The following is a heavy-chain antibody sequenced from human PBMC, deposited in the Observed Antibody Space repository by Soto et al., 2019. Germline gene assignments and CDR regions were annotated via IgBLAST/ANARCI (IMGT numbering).Heavy chain of an antibody. V-gene: IGHV1-46*01. J-gene: IGHJ6*02. Sequence: QVQLVQSGAEVKKPGASVKLSCKTSGYIFTNYYMHWVRQAPGQGLEWMGIINPNGGSTKYAQKFQGRVTMTSDAATSTVNMELSSLRSEDTAVYYCARDRLLVAAYGMDVWGQGTTVTVS. CDR1: GYIFTNYY. D-gene: IGHD2-2*01. CDR3: ARDRLLVAAYGMDV. CDR2: INPNGGST.